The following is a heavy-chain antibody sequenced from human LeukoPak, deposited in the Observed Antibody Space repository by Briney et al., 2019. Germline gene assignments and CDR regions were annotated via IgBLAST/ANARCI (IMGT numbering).Heavy chain of an antibody. CDR1: GYTFTSYW. V-gene: IGHV5-51*01. D-gene: IGHD3-10*01. Sequence: GESLKISCKTSGYTFTSYWICWVRQTPGKGVECMGVIFPRDSDVRYSPSFQGQVTISADKSTNTAYLHWGSLKAPDSAMYYCVRSLPGTLLRGYGMDVWGPGTTVTVS. CDR3: VRSLPGTLLRGYGMDV. J-gene: IGHJ6*02. CDR2: IFPRDSDV.